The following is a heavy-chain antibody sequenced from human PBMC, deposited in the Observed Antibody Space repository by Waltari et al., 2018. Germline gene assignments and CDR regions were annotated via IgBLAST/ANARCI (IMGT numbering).Heavy chain of an antibody. D-gene: IGHD2-15*01. CDR3: ASGPDHGDF. Sequence: EEQLVESGGGLVPPGGSLRLSCSASGFIFSDYWMTWVRQAPGKGLEWVANKNQAGTVRIYWASVRGRFTITRDNPDNSLFLHMANLRVEDTAVYYCASGPDHGDFWGQGTLVTVSS. CDR2: KNQAGTVR. V-gene: IGHV3-7*01. J-gene: IGHJ4*02. CDR1: GFIFSDYW.